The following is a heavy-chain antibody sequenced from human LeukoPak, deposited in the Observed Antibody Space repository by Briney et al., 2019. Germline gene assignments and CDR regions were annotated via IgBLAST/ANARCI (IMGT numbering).Heavy chain of an antibody. CDR2: IYPSDSYT. Sequence: GESLKTSCKGSGYSFTSYWIGWVRQIPGKGLEWVGIIYPSDSYTRYSPSFQGQVTISADKSISTAYLQWSSLKASDTAMYYCARGPIYYDILTGYYPTGGSFDYWGQGTLVTVSS. V-gene: IGHV5-51*01. D-gene: IGHD3-9*01. J-gene: IGHJ4*02. CDR3: ARGPIYYDILTGYYPTGGSFDY. CDR1: GYSFTSYW.